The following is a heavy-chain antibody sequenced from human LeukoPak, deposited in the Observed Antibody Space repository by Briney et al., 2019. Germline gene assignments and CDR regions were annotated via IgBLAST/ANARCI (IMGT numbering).Heavy chain of an antibody. Sequence: GASVKVSCKASGYTFTSYGISWVRQAPGLGLGWMGWIRAYNGNTNYAQKLQGRVTMTTDTSTSTAYMELRSLRSDDTAVYYCAKFLYSSSWYLGGDYYYYMDVWGKGTTVTVSS. CDR1: GYTFTSYG. V-gene: IGHV1-18*01. J-gene: IGHJ6*03. CDR3: AKFLYSSSWYLGGDYYYYMDV. D-gene: IGHD6-13*01. CDR2: IRAYNGNT.